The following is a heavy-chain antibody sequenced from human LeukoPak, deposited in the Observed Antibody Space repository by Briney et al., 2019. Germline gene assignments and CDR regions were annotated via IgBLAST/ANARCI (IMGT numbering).Heavy chain of an antibody. CDR2: ISGSGGST. CDR1: GFTFSSYA. Sequence: GGPLRLSCAAFGFTFSSYAMSWVRQAPGKGLEWVSAISGSGGSTYYADSVKGRFTISRDNSKNTLYLQMNSLIAEDTAVYYCAEVDWNDRKFDYRGQGTLVTVSS. CDR3: AEVDWNDRKFDY. V-gene: IGHV3-23*01. D-gene: IGHD1-1*01. J-gene: IGHJ4*02.